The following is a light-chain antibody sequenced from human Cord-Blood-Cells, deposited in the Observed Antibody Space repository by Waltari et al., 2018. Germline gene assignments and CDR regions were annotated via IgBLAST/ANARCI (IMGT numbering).Light chain of an antibody. CDR3: QQYDNLSALT. CDR2: DAS. Sequence: DIQMTQSPSSLSASVGDRVTITCQASQDISNYLNWYQQKPGKAPKLLIYDASNLETGVPSRFSGSGSGTDFTFTISSLQPEDIATYYCQQYDNLSALTFGGGTKAEIK. V-gene: IGKV1-33*01. J-gene: IGKJ4*01. CDR1: QDISNY.